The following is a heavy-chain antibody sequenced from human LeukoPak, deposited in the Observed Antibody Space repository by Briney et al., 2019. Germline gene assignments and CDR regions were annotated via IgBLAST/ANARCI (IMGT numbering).Heavy chain of an antibody. CDR1: GFTFSSYA. CDR3: ARGGIAVAGHPKVDHRALLGY. V-gene: IGHV3-30*04. Sequence: GGSLRLSCAASGFTFSSYAMHWVRQAPGKGLEWVAVISYDGSNKYYADSVKGRFTISRDNSKNTLYLQMNSLRAEDTAVYYCARGGIAVAGHPKVDHRALLGYWGQGTLVTVSS. D-gene: IGHD6-19*01. CDR2: ISYDGSNK. J-gene: IGHJ4*02.